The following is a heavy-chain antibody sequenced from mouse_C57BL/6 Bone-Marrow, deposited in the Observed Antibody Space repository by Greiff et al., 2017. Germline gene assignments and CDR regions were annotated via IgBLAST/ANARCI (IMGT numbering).Heavy chain of an antibody. D-gene: IGHD4-1*01. Sequence: QVQLQQPGTELVKPGASVKLSCKASGYTFNSYWMHWVKQRPGQGLEWIGNINPSNGGTNYNEKFKSKATLTVDKSSSTAYMQLSSLTSGDSAVYDGAITEGGTSGFAYWGQGTLVTVSA. CDR2: INPSNGGT. CDR1: GYTFNSYW. V-gene: IGHV1-53*01. J-gene: IGHJ3*01. CDR3: AITEGGTSGFAY.